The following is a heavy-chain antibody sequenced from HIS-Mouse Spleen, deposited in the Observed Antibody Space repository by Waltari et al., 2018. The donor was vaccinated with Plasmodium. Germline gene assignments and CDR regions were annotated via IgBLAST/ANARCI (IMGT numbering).Heavy chain of an antibody. CDR2: IKQDGSEK. V-gene: IGHV3-7*01. D-gene: IGHD6-13*01. Sequence: EVQLVESGGGLVQPGGSLRLPCAASGFTFSSYWMCWVRLAPGKGLEWVANIKQDGSEKYYVDSVKGRFTISRDNAKNSLYLQMNSLRAEDTAVYYCASSWYWYFDLWGRGTLVTVSS. J-gene: IGHJ2*01. CDR1: GFTFSSYW. CDR3: ASSWYWYFDL.